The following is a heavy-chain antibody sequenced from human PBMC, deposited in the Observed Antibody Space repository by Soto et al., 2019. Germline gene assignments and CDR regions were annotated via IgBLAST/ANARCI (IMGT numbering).Heavy chain of an antibody. J-gene: IGHJ6*02. CDR2: IYPGDSDT. D-gene: IGHD3-3*01. CDR1: GYSFTSYW. CDR3: ARHKGPTIFGVVIIDYGMDV. Sequence: GESLKISCKGSGYSFTSYWIGWVRQMPGKGLEWMGIIYPGDSDTRYSPSFQGQVTISADKSISTAYLQWSSLKASDTAMYYCARHKGPTIFGVVIIDYGMDVWGQGTTVTVSS. V-gene: IGHV5-51*01.